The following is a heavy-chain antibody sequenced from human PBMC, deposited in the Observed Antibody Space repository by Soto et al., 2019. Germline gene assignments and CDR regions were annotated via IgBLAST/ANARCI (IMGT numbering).Heavy chain of an antibody. V-gene: IGHV3-33*01. CDR1: GFTFSSYG. CDR3: ARDRGAVAGTRYYYGMDV. Sequence: QVQLVESGGGVVQPGRSLRLSCAASGFTFSSYGMHWVRQAPDKGLEWVAVIWYDGTNKYYTDSVKGRITISRDNSKNTLYLQMNSLRAEDTAVYYCARDRGAVAGTRYYYGMDVWGQGTTVTVSS. CDR2: IWYDGTNK. J-gene: IGHJ6*02. D-gene: IGHD6-13*01.